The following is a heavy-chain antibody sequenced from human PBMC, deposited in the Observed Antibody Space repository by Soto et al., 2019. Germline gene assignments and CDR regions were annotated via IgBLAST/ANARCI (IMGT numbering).Heavy chain of an antibody. CDR1: GGTFGSNA. D-gene: IGHD4-4*01. J-gene: IGHJ3*02. CDR3: ARKGFTFGPGAVRGAFDT. CDR2: IIPIFGTT. Sequence: QVQLVQSETEVRKPGSSVKVSCRASGGTFGSNAISWVRQAPGQGLEWMGNIIPIFGTTKNAQNFQGRVTITADESTNTAYMELSSLTSEDTAIYYCARKGFTFGPGAVRGAFDTWDQGTMVTVSS. V-gene: IGHV1-69*15.